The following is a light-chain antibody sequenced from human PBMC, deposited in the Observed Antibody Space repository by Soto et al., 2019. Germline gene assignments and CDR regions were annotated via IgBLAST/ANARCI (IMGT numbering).Light chain of an antibody. Sequence: DIVMTHSPDSLAVSLGERATINCNSSQSVLYSSNNKKYLAWYQQKPGQPPKLLIYWASTRESGVPERFSGSGYGTDLTITISSMKDEDVEVYYCQQYYSNTLTFGQGTRLEIK. CDR1: QSVLYSSNNKKY. CDR2: WAS. V-gene: IGKV4-1*01. J-gene: IGKJ5*01. CDR3: QQYYSNTLT.